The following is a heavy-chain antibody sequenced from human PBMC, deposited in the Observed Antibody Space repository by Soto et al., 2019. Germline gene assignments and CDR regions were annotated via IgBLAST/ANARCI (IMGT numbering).Heavy chain of an antibody. J-gene: IGHJ6*02. V-gene: IGHV1-46*01. CDR3: AKDLYSSSWYRARYYYYGMDV. D-gene: IGHD6-13*01. CDR2: INPSGGST. CDR1: GYTFTSYY. Sequence: AASVKVSCKASGYTFTSYYMHWVRQAPGQGLEWMGIINPSGGSTSYAQKFQGRVTMTRDTSTSTVYMELSSLRSEDTAVYYCAKDLYSSSWYRARYYYYGMDVWGQGTTVTVSS.